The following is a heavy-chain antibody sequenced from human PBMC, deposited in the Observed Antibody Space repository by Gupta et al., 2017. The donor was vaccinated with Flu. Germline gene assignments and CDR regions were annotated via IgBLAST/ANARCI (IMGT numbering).Heavy chain of an antibody. CDR3: TTVDNRYKWTDRLYYYYMDV. J-gene: IGHJ6*03. V-gene: IGHV3-15*01. CDR1: GLTFSNAW. CDR2: SISKSDGGTI. D-gene: IGHD1-1*01. Sequence: EVQLVESGGGLVKPGGSLRLSCAASGLTFSNAWMSWVRPARGKGLEWIGRSISKSDGGTIDYAAPVKGRFIISRDDSKNTLYLQMNSLKTEDTAVYYCTTVDNRYKWTDRLYYYYMDVWGKGTTVTVSS.